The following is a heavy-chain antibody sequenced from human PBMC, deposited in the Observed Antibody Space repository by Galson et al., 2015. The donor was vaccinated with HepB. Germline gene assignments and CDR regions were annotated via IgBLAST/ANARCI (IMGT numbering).Heavy chain of an antibody. J-gene: IGHJ5*02. V-gene: IGHV1-2*02. CDR2: INPNSGGT. CDR1: GYTFTGYY. Sequence: SVKVSCKASGYTFTGYYMHWVRQAPGQGLEWMGWINPNSGGTNYAQKFQGRVTMTRDTSISTAYMELSRLRSDDTAVYYCARAADYVWGRRGNWFDPWGQGTLVTVSS. CDR3: ARAADYVWGRRGNWFDP. D-gene: IGHD3-16*01.